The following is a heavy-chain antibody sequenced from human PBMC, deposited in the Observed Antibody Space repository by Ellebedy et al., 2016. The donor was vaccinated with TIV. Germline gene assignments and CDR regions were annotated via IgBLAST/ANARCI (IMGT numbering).Heavy chain of an antibody. CDR2: IYYSGST. D-gene: IGHD4-17*01. CDR1: GGSISGSSYY. V-gene: IGHV4-39*01. J-gene: IGHJ4*02. CDR3: ARTAVTTLWDY. Sequence: SETLSLXCTVSGGSISGSSYYWGWIRQPPGKGLEWIGSIYYSGSTYYNPSLKSRVTISVDTSKNQFSLKLSSVTAADTAVYYCARTAVTTLWDYWGQGTLVTVSS.